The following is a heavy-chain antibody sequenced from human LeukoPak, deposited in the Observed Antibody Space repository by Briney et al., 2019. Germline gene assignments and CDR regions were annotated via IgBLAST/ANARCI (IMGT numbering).Heavy chain of an antibody. V-gene: IGHV4-39*01. CDR1: GGSISTSSHY. CDR3: ARRTGAAGGNHFDY. Sequence: SETLSLTCTVSGGSISTSSHYWGWIRQPPGKGLEWIGSGYYSGSTHYSPSLKSRVTISVDTSKNQFSLNLSSMTAADTAVYYCARRTGAAGGNHFDYWGQGTLVTVSS. J-gene: IGHJ4*02. CDR2: GYYSGST. D-gene: IGHD6-13*01.